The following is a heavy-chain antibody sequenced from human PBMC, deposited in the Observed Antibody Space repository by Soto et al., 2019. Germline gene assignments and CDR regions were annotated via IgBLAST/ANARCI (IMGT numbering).Heavy chain of an antibody. J-gene: IGHJ4*02. D-gene: IGHD2-21*02. CDR3: EVTTGY. CDR1: GYTFTDYD. V-gene: IGHV1-8*01. Sequence: QVQVVQSRAEVKKPGASVKVSCKTSGYTFTDYDINWIRQAPGQGLEWMGWVSPDSGNAGYAPQFQGRVSMTSDTSISTVYMELSSLRAEDTAVYFCEVTTGYWGQGPMVTVSS. CDR2: VSPDSGNA.